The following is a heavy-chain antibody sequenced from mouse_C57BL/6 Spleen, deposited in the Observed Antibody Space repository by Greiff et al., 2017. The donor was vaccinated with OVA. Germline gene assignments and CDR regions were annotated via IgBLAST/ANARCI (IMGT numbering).Heavy chain of an antibody. J-gene: IGHJ3*01. V-gene: IGHV1-61*01. Sequence: QVQLQQPGAELVRPGSSVKLSCKASGYTFTSYWMDWVKQRPGQGLEWIGNIYPSDSETHYNQKFKDKATLTVDKSSSTAYMQLSSLTSEDSAVYYCAREGYDPWFAYWGQGTPVTVSA. CDR1: GYTFTSYW. CDR3: AREGYDPWFAY. CDR2: IYPSDSET. D-gene: IGHD2-2*01.